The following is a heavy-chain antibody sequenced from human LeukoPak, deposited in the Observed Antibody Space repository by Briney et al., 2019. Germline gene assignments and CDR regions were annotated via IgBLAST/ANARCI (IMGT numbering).Heavy chain of an antibody. CDR1: GGSFSGYY. CDR3: ATEEGGVVRD. CDR2: IYHSGST. D-gene: IGHD3-10*01. J-gene: IGHJ4*02. Sequence: SETLSLTCAVYGGSFSGYYWNWIRQPPGKGLEWIGEIYHSGSTNYNPSLKSRVTISVDTSKNQFSLKLTSVTAADTAVYYCATEEGGVVRDWGQGTLVTVSS. V-gene: IGHV4-34*01.